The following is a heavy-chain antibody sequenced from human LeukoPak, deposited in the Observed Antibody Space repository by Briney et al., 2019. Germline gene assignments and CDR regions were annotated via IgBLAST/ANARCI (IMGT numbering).Heavy chain of an antibody. Sequence: GGSLRLSCAASGFTFSSYAMHWVRQAPGKGLEWVAVISYDGSNKYYADSVKGRFTISRDNAKNSLYLQMNSLRAEDTAVYYCARAAVAGGAAVDYWGQGTLVTVSS. D-gene: IGHD6-19*01. CDR2: ISYDGSNK. CDR1: GFTFSSYA. CDR3: ARAAVAGGAAVDY. V-gene: IGHV3-30*04. J-gene: IGHJ4*02.